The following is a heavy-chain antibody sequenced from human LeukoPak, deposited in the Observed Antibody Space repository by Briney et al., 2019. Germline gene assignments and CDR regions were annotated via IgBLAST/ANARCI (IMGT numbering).Heavy chain of an antibody. CDR2: ISGSGGST. CDR1: GFTFSSYG. V-gene: IGHV3-23*01. D-gene: IGHD6-19*01. Sequence: GGSLRLSCAASGFTFSSYGMSWVRQAPGKGLEWVSAISGSGGSTYYADSVKGRFTISRDNSKNTLYVQMNSLRAEDTAAYYCAKETGYSSGRFDYWGQGTLVTVSS. CDR3: AKETGYSSGRFDY. J-gene: IGHJ4*02.